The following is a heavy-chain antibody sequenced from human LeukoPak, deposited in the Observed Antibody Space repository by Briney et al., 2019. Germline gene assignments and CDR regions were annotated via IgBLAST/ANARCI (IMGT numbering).Heavy chain of an antibody. D-gene: IGHD6-13*01. CDR1: GYTFTSYG. CDR2: ISAYNGNT. V-gene: IGHV1-18*01. CDR3: ARAPTPQLVPRFDY. Sequence: SVKVSCKASGYTFTSYGISWVRQAPGQGLEWMGWISAYNGNTNYAQKLQGRVTMTTDTSTSTAYMELRSLRSDDTAVYYCARAPTPQLVPRFDYWGQGTLVTVSS. J-gene: IGHJ4*02.